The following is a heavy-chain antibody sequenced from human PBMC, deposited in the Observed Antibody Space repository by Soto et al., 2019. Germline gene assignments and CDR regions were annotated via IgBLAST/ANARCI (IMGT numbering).Heavy chain of an antibody. J-gene: IGHJ4*02. D-gene: IGHD6-19*01. CDR3: ARALQWREVDY. Sequence: QVQLVQSGAEVKKPGASVKVSCKASGYTFTSYAMHWVRQAPGQRLEWMGWINAGNGNTKYSQKFQGRVTITRDTSASTAYMELSSLRSEDTALYYCARALQWREVDYWGQGTLVTVSS. CDR2: INAGNGNT. CDR1: GYTFTSYA. V-gene: IGHV1-3*01.